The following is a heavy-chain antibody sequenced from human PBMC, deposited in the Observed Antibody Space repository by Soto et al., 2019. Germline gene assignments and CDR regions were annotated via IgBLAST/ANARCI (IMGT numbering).Heavy chain of an antibody. CDR1: GASVSSVSNE. D-gene: IGHD2-15*01. V-gene: IGHV4-61*10. J-gene: IGHJ6*02. CDR2: IYYSGSI. CDR3: ACMKRAVAAMGYGMDV. Sequence: PESRSPTCPVSGASVSSVSNEWSWLRQPAWNGLDGTGYIYYSGSIHYNLTLGTPFTITVASSQNPLSRTRSPVTAADTAAYYCACMKRAVAAMGYGMDVWGQGTTVTVSS.